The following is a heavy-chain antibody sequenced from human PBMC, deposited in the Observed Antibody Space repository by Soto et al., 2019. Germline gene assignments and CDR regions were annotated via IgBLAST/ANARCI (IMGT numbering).Heavy chain of an antibody. J-gene: IGHJ5*02. CDR3: VRGRIEAAGDPNWFDP. V-gene: IGHV3-13*05. CDR1: GFTFSSYD. Sequence: GGSLSLSCAASGFTFSSYDMHWVRQATGKGLEWVSAIGTAGDPYYPGSVKGRFTISRENAKNSLYLQMNSLRAGDTAVYYCVRGRIEAAGDPNWFDPWGQGTLVIVSS. D-gene: IGHD6-13*01. CDR2: IGTAGDP.